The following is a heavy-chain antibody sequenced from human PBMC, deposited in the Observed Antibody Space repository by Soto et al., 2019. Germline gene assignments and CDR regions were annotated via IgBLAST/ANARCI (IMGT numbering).Heavy chain of an antibody. CDR3: ARHTQRQDAFDI. CDR1: GGSISSYY. V-gene: IGHV4-59*08. Sequence: SETLSLTCTVSGGSISSYYWSWIRQPPGKGLEWIGYIYYSGSTNYNPSLKSRVTISVDTSKNQFSLKLSSVTAADTAVYYCARHTQRQDAFDIWGQGTMVTVSS. J-gene: IGHJ3*02. CDR2: IYYSGST.